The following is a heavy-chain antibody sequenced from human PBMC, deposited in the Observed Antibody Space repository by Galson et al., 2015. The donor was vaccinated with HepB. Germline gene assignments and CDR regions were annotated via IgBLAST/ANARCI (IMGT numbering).Heavy chain of an antibody. Sequence: SLRLSCAASGFTFSSYAMSWVRQAPGKGLEWVSAISGSGGSTYYADSVKGRFTISRDNSKNTLYLQMNSLRAEDTAVYYCAKDLLYGSGSYYNFDYWGQGTLVTVSS. J-gene: IGHJ4*02. CDR1: GFTFSSYA. CDR2: ISGSGGST. D-gene: IGHD3-10*01. V-gene: IGHV3-23*01. CDR3: AKDLLYGSGSYYNFDY.